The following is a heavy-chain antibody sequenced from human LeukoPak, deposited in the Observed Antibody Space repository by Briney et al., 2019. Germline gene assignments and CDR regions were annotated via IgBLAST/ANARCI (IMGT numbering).Heavy chain of an antibody. CDR2: ISGSGGST. CDR3: AKDRGRYSGYDYADY. J-gene: IGHJ4*02. D-gene: IGHD5-12*01. CDR1: GFTFSSYA. Sequence: PGESLRLSCAASGFTFSSYAMSWVRQAPGKGLEWVSAISGSGGSTYYADSVKGRFTISRDNSKNTLYLQMNSLRAEDTAVYYCAKDRGRYSGYDYADYWGQGTLVTVSS. V-gene: IGHV3-23*01.